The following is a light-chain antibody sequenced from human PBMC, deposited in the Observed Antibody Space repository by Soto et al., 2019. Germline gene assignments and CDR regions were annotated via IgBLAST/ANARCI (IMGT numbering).Light chain of an antibody. CDR2: STS. CDR1: RSNIGSNT. V-gene: IGLV1-44*01. Sequence: QSVLTQPPSASGTPGQIVAISCSVSRSNIGSNTVTWYQQLPGTAPKLLIYSTSQRSSGVPGRFSGSKSGASASLSISGLQSEDEADYYCAAWDDRLDVYVFGTGTKVTVL. J-gene: IGLJ1*01. CDR3: AAWDDRLDVYV.